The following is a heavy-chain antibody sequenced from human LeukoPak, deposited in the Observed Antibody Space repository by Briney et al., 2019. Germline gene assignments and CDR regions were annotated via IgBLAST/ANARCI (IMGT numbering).Heavy chain of an antibody. D-gene: IGHD2-15*01. CDR1: GFTFSSYG. Sequence: PGGSLRLSCAASGFTFSSYGMHWVRQAPGKGLEWVAVIWYDGSNKYYVDSVKGRFTISRDNSKNTLYLQMNSLRAEDTAVYYCAGGLGWLIDYWGQGTLVTVSS. CDR3: AGGLGWLIDY. CDR2: IWYDGSNK. J-gene: IGHJ4*02. V-gene: IGHV3-33*01.